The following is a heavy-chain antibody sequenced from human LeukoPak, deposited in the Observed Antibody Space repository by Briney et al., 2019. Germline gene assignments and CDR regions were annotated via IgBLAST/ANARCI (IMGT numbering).Heavy chain of an antibody. D-gene: IGHD2-2*01. Sequence: SETLSLTCTVSGGSISSYYWSWIRQPPGKGLEWIGYIYYSGSTNYNPSLKSRVTVSVDTSKNQFSLKLSSVTAADTAVYCCARHNWRYCSSTSCYQFDYWGQGTLVTVSS. CDR2: IYYSGST. J-gene: IGHJ4*02. CDR3: ARHNWRYCSSTSCYQFDY. CDR1: GGSISSYY. V-gene: IGHV4-59*08.